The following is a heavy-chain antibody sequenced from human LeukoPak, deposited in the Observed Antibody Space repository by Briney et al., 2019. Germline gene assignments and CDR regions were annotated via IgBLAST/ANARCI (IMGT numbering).Heavy chain of an antibody. CDR2: IYYSGST. Sequence: SETLSLTCTVSGGSISSYYWSWIRQPPGKGLEWIGYIYYSGSTNYNPSLKSRVTISVDTSKNQFSLKLSSVTAADTAVYYCARASCRGGSCYSGHNWFDPWGQGTLVTVPS. CDR3: ARASCRGGSCYSGHNWFDP. V-gene: IGHV4-59*01. J-gene: IGHJ5*02. D-gene: IGHD2-15*01. CDR1: GGSISSYY.